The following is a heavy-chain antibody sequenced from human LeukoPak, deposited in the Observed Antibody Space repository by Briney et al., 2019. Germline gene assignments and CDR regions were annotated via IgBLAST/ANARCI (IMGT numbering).Heavy chain of an antibody. CDR3: AKLVRGSDTTDY. V-gene: IGHV3-30*02. D-gene: IGHD3-10*01. CDR1: GFTFSSYG. J-gene: IGHJ4*02. Sequence: GGSLRLSCAASGFTFSSYGMHWVRQAPGKGLEWVAFMRYDGSNKYYVDSVKGRFTISRDNSKNTLYLQMNSLRAEDTAVYYCAKLVRGSDTTDYWGQGTLVTVSS. CDR2: MRYDGSNK.